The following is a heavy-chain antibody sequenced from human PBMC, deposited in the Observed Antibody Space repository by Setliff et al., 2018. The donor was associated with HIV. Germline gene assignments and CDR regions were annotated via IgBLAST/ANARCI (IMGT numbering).Heavy chain of an antibody. V-gene: IGHV4-61*02. D-gene: IGHD3-3*02. Sequence: SETLSLTCTVSGGSIRSGSYYWSWIRQPAGKGLEWIGRIYTSGSANYNPSLKSRVTMSVDTSKNQFSLKLSSVTAADTAVYYCARDRRDLIFGVLKGAFDVWGQGTMVTVSS. CDR3: ARDRRDLIFGVLKGAFDV. CDR2: IYTSGSA. CDR1: GGSIRSGSYY. J-gene: IGHJ3*01.